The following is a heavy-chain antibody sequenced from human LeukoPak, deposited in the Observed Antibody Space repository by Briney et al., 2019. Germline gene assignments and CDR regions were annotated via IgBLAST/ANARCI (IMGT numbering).Heavy chain of an antibody. CDR1: GGSFSGYY. J-gene: IGHJ4*02. Sequence: SETLSLTCAVYGGSFSGYYWSWIRQPPGKGLEWIGEINHSRSTNYNPSLKSRVTISVDTSKNQFSLKLSSVTAADTAVYYCARGRGGYWGQGTLVTVSS. V-gene: IGHV4-34*01. CDR2: INHSRST. D-gene: IGHD3-16*01. CDR3: ARGRGGY.